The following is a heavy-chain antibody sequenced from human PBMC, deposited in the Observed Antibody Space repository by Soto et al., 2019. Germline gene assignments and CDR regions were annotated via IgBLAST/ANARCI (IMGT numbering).Heavy chain of an antibody. Sequence: GGSLRLSCAASGFTFSSYGMHWVRQAPGKGLEWVSVISDDGSNTYYADSVKGRFTISRDNSKNTLYLQMNSLRAEDTAVYYCAQAPFIVGATPTYFDYWGQGTLVTVSP. CDR2: ISDDGSNT. J-gene: IGHJ4*02. D-gene: IGHD1-26*01. CDR1: GFTFSSYG. CDR3: AQAPFIVGATPTYFDY. V-gene: IGHV3-30*18.